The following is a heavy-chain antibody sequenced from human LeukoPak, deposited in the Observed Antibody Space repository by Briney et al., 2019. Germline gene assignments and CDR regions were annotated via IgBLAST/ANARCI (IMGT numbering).Heavy chain of an antibody. CDR3: ARRGKGVLRYFDWKKYYYYMDV. J-gene: IGHJ6*03. V-gene: IGHV4-39*07. Sequence: SETLSLTCTVSGGSISSSSYYWGWIRQPPGKGLEWIGSIYYSGSTYYNPSLKSRVTISVDTSKNQFSLKLSSVTAADTAVYYCARRGKGVLRYFDWKKYYYYMDVWGKGTTVTISS. CDR1: GGSISSSSYY. CDR2: IYYSGST. D-gene: IGHD3-9*01.